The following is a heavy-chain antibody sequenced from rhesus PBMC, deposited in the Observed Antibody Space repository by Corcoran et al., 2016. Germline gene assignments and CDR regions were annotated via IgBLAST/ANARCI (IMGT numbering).Heavy chain of an antibody. Sequence: QVQLQESGPGLVKPSETLSLTCAVSGSSISSSYWSWIRQATGRGLEWIGRIESSSSTYTTPALMSRVTLSVGTSQTQFSLKLSSVTAADTAVYYCARRSAVAGHYFDYWGQGVLVTVSS. CDR3: ARRSAVAGHYFDY. CDR1: GSSISSSY. CDR2: IESSSST. D-gene: IGHD6-37*01. J-gene: IGHJ4*01. V-gene: IGHV4S11*01.